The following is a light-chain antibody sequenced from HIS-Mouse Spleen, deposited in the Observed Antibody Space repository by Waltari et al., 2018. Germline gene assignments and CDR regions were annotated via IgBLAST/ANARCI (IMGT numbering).Light chain of an antibody. CDR3: SSYTSSSTLV. V-gene: IGLV2-14*03. CDR1: SSDVGGYHY. CDR2: DVS. J-gene: IGLJ2*01. Sequence: QSALTQPASVSGSPGQSITISCTGTSSDVGGYHYVSWYQQHPGKAPKLMIYDVSHRPSGVSNRFAGSKPGNTASLTISGLQAEDEADYYCSSYTSSSTLVFGGGTKLTVL.